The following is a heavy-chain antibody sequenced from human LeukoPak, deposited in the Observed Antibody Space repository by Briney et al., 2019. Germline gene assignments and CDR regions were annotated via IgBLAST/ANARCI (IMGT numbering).Heavy chain of an antibody. D-gene: IGHD4-17*01. CDR3: ARAPSTTVTP. CDR1: GFTFSSYA. J-gene: IGHJ4*02. V-gene: IGHV3-30*01. CDR2: ISYDGSKK. Sequence: GGSLRLSCAASGFTFSSYAMHWVRQAPGKGLEWVAVISYDGSKKYYADSVKGRFTISRDNSKNTLYLQMNSLRAEDTAVYYCARAPSTTVTPWGQGTLVTVSS.